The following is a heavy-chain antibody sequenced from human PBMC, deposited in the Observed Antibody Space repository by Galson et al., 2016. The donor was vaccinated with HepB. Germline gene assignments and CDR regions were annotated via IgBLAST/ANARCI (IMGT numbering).Heavy chain of an antibody. Sequence: SLRLSCAASEITFSSFAMTWVRQTPEKGLEWVSTISATGGTTYYADTVKGRFTVSRDNSKNTLFLQMNSLRAEDTAVYYCAKWGIGDSLVVVAANGMDVWGQGTTVIVSS. V-gene: IGHV3-23*01. J-gene: IGHJ6*02. CDR2: ISATGGTT. D-gene: IGHD2-15*01. CDR1: EITFSSFA. CDR3: AKWGIGDSLVVVAANGMDV.